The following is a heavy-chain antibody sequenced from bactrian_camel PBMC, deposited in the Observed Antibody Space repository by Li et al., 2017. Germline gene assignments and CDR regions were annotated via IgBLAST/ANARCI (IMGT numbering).Heavy chain of an antibody. Sequence: HVQLVESGGGSVEAGGSLRLSCAASGHTVSGYCMGWFRQAPGKEREGVARMDGESVTDYANSVKGRFTISQDNAKNTLYLQTNGLEPEDTGMHVCAADHARHTIATMTLGFDYLGQGTQVTVS. CDR1: GHTVSGYC. V-gene: IGHV3-2*01. D-gene: IGHD4*01. J-gene: IGHJ4*01. CDR2: MDGESVT. CDR3: AADHARHTIATMTLGFDY.